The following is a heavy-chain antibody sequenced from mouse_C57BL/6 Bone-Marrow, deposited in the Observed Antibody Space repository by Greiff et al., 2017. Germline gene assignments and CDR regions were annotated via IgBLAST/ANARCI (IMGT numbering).Heavy chain of an antibody. J-gene: IGHJ4*01. D-gene: IGHD1-1*02. Sequence: VQLQQPGAELVKPGASVKLSCKASGYTFTSYWMHWVKQRPGQGLEWIGMIHPNSGSTNYNEKFKSKATLTVDKSSNTAYMQLSSLTSEDSAVYYCVTMAHYYAMDDGGQGTSVTVSS. CDR2: IHPNSGST. CDR1: GYTFTSYW. CDR3: VTMAHYYAMDD. V-gene: IGHV1-64*01.